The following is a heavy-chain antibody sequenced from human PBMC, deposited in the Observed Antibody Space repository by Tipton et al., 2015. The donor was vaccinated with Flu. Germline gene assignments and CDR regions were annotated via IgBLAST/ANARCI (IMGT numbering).Heavy chain of an antibody. V-gene: IGHV4-38-2*01. CDR2: IYHTGST. Sequence: TLSLTCSVSGDSVGSNYYWGWIRQPPGKGLEWIGNIYHTGSTYYNPSLKSRVTISVDRSKNQFSLRVNSVTAADTAMYFCARRDYNNYVSVPKNWFDPWGQGTLVTVSS. CDR1: GDSVGSNYY. CDR3: ARRDYNNYVSVPKNWFDP. D-gene: IGHD4-11*01. J-gene: IGHJ5*02.